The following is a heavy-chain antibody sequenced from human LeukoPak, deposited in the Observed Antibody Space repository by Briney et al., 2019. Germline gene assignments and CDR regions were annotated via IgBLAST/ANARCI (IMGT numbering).Heavy chain of an antibody. CDR3: ARDVRGVMQFDY. CDR1: GFTFSSYA. D-gene: IGHD3-10*02. V-gene: IGHV3-30*04. Sequence: TGGSLRLSCAASGFTFSSYAMHWVRQAPGKGLEWVAVISYDGSNKYYADSVKGRFTISRDNSKNTLYLQMNSLRAEDTAVYYCARDVRGVMQFDYWGQGTLVTVSS. J-gene: IGHJ4*02. CDR2: ISYDGSNK.